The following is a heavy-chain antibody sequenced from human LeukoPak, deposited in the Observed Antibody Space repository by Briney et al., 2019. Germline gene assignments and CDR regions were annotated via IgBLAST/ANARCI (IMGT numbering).Heavy chain of an antibody. D-gene: IGHD6-19*01. V-gene: IGHV4-39*01. Sequence: SETLSLTCTVSGGSISSSSYNWGWIRQPPGKGLEWIGSISYSGNTYYNPSLKSRVTISVDTSRNQFSLKLTSVTAADTAVYYCARLGREGVAVKPLWGQGTLVTVSS. CDR1: GGSISSSSYN. J-gene: IGHJ4*02. CDR2: ISYSGNT. CDR3: ARLGREGVAVKPL.